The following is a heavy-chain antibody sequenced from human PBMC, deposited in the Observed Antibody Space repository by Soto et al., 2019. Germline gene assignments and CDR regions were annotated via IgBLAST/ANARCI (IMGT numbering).Heavy chain of an antibody. D-gene: IGHD3-22*01. J-gene: IGHJ4*02. Sequence: QVQLQESGPGLVKPSQTLSLTCTVSGGSISSGGYYWSWIRQHPGKGLEWIGYIYYSGSTYYNPSLKSRVTISVDTSKNQFSLKLSSVTAADTAVYYCARAVTYYYDSSGYFVPPYYFDYWGQGTLVTVSS. CDR3: ARAVTYYYDSSGYFVPPYYFDY. CDR2: IYYSGST. CDR1: GGSISSGGYY. V-gene: IGHV4-31*03.